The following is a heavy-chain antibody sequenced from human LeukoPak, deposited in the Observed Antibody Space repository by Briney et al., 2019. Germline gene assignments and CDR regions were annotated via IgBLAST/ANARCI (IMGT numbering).Heavy chain of an antibody. Sequence: SGPTLVNPTQTLTLTCTFSGFSLSTSGVGVGWIRQPPGKALEWLALIYWDDDKRYSPSLKSRLTITKDTSKNQVVLTMTNMDPVDTATYYCAHSLFVGIWASETLYYYYYYMDVWGKGTTVTVSS. V-gene: IGHV2-5*02. CDR1: GFSLSTSGVG. CDR2: IYWDDDK. D-gene: IGHD2-21*01. CDR3: AHSLFVGIWASETLYYYYYYMDV. J-gene: IGHJ6*03.